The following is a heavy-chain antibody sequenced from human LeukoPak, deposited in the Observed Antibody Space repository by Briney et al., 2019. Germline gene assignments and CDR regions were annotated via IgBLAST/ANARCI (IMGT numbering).Heavy chain of an antibody. CDR3: ASDGSEAYGGNGSDY. V-gene: IGHV1-69*04. CDR2: IIPIFGIA. Sequence: GSSVKVSCKASGGTFSSYAISWVRQAPGQGLEWMGRIIPIFGIANYAQKFQGRVTITADKSTSTAYMELSSLRSEDTAVYYCASDGSEAYGGNGSDYWGRGTLVTVSS. D-gene: IGHD4-23*01. CDR1: GGTFSSYA. J-gene: IGHJ4*02.